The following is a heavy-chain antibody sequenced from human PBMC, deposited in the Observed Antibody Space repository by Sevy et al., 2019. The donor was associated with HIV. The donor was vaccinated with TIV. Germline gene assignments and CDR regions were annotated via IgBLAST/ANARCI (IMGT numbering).Heavy chain of an antibody. CDR3: AREYRVVNNYYYYGMDV. J-gene: IGHJ6*02. CDR2: ISYDGSNK. Sequence: GESLKISCAASGFTFSSYAMHWVRQAPGKGLEWVAVISYDGSNKYYADSVKGRFTISRDNSKNTLYLQMNSLRAEDTAVYYCAREYRVVNNYYYYGMDVWGQGTTVTVSS. CDR1: GFTFSSYA. D-gene: IGHD3-22*01. V-gene: IGHV3-30*04.